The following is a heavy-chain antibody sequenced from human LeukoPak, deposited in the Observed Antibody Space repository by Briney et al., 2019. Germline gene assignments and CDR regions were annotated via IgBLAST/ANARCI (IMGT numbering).Heavy chain of an antibody. V-gene: IGHV4-34*01. CDR3: AKTVAGYWYFDL. Sequence: SETLSLTCAVYGGSFSGYYWSWIRQPPGKELEWIGEINHSGSTNYNPSLKSRLTISVDTSKDQFSLKLSSVTAADTAVYYCAKTVAGYWYFDLWGRGTLVTVSS. CDR1: GGSFSGYY. D-gene: IGHD6-19*01. J-gene: IGHJ2*01. CDR2: INHSGST.